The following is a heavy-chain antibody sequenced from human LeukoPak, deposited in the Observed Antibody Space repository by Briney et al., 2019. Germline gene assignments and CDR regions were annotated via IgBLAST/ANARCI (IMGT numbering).Heavy chain of an antibody. CDR1: GFTFSSYA. CDR2: ISYDGSNK. J-gene: IGHJ4*02. CDR3: ARSPGILGTNYFDY. D-gene: IGHD1-26*01. V-gene: IGHV3-30*04. Sequence: GRSLRLSCAASGFTFSSYAMHWVRQAPGKGLEWVAVISYDGSNKNYADSVKGRFTISGDNSKNTLYLQMNSLRAEDPSVYYCARSPGILGTNYFDYWGQGTLVTVSS.